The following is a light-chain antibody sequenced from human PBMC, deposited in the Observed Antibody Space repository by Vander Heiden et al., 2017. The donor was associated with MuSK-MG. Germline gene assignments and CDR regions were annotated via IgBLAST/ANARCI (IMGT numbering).Light chain of an antibody. CDR2: GAS. J-gene: IGKJ2*01. V-gene: IGKV3-20*01. CDR1: QSVSSSY. CDR3: QQYSSSYT. Sequence: EIVLTQSPGTLSLSPGERATLSCRASQSVSSSYLAWYQQKPGQAPRLLIYGASSRANGIPDRFSGSGSGTDFTLTISRLEPEDFAVYYWQQYSSSYTFGQGTRLEMK.